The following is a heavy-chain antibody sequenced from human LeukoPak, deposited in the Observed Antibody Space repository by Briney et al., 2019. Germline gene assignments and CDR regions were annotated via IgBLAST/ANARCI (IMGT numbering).Heavy chain of an antibody. Sequence: ASVKVSCKASGYTFTGYYMHWVRQAPGQGLEWMGRINPNSGGTNYPQKFQGRVTMTRDTSISTAYMELSRLRSDDTAVYYCARDKEIVLMVYAIRYYYYGMDVWGQGTTVTVSS. D-gene: IGHD2-8*01. CDR1: GYTFTGYY. CDR3: ARDKEIVLMVYAIRYYYYGMDV. V-gene: IGHV1-2*06. CDR2: INPNSGGT. J-gene: IGHJ6*02.